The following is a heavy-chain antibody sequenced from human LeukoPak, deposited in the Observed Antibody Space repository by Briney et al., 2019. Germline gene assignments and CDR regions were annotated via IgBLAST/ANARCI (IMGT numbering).Heavy chain of an antibody. J-gene: IGHJ6*02. CDR1: GGSFSGYY. V-gene: IGHV4-59*01. Sequence: SETLSLTCAVYGGSFSGYYWSWIRQPPGKGLEWIGYIYYSGSTNYNPSLKSRVTISVDTSKNQFSLKLSSVTAADTAVYYCARGDPYYGMDVWGQGTTVTVSS. CDR2: IYYSGST. CDR3: ARGDPYYGMDV. D-gene: IGHD2-21*02.